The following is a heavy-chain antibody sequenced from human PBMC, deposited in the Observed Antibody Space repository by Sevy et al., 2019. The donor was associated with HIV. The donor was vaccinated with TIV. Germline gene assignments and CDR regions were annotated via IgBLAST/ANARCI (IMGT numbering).Heavy chain of an antibody. Sequence: SETLSLTCTVSGGSISSSSYYWGWIRQPPGKGLEWIGSIYYSGSTYYHPSLKSRVTISVDTSKNQFSLKLSSVTAADTAVYYCAAMGNDYGDYQGGAFDIWGQGTMVTVSS. CDR3: AAMGNDYGDYQGGAFDI. J-gene: IGHJ3*02. CDR1: GGSISSSSYY. V-gene: IGHV4-39*01. D-gene: IGHD4-17*01. CDR2: IYYSGST.